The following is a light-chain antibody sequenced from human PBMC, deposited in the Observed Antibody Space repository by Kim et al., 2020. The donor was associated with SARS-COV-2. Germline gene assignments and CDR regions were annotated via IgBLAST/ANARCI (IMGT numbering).Light chain of an antibody. Sequence: PGGTVTLPCASSTGAVTSGHYPYWFQQKPGQAPRTLIYDTRNKHSWTPARFSGSLLGGKAALTLSGAQPEDEAEYYCLLSYSDVAVFGGGTKLTVL. CDR2: DTR. V-gene: IGLV7-46*01. J-gene: IGLJ3*02. CDR1: TGAVTSGHY. CDR3: LLSYSDVAV.